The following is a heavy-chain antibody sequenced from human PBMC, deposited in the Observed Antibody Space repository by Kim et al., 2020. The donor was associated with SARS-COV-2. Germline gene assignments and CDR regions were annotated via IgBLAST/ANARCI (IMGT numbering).Heavy chain of an antibody. Sequence: SQTLSLTCAISGDSVSSNSAAWNWIRQSPSRGLEWLGRTYYRSKWYNDYAVSVKSRITINPDTSKNQFSLQLNSVTPEDTAVYYCAREAHSSSWPYYYYYGMDVWGQGTTVTVSS. J-gene: IGHJ6*02. V-gene: IGHV6-1*01. CDR3: AREAHSSSWPYYYYYGMDV. CDR2: TYYRSKWYN. CDR1: GDSVSSNSAA. D-gene: IGHD6-13*01.